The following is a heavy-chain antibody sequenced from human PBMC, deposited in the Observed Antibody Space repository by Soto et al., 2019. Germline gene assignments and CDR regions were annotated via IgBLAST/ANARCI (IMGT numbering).Heavy chain of an antibody. J-gene: IGHJ5*02. V-gene: IGHV3-33*01. D-gene: IGHD1-1*01. CDR1: GFTFRSHG. Sequence: QVLLVESGGGVVQPGRSLRLSCEASGFTFRSHGMHWVRQAPGKGLEWLAVIWYDGSEKYYADSVKGRFTISRDNTKNTLYLQMNSLTVEDTAVYYCARWSDNKVVDPWGQGTVVTVS. CDR2: IWYDGSEK. CDR3: ARWSDNKVVDP.